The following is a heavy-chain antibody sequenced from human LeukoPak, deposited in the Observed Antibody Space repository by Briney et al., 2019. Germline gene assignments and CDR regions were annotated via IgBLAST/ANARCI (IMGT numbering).Heavy chain of an antibody. J-gene: IGHJ4*02. CDR2: IYSSGST. V-gene: IGHV4-4*09. CDR1: GGSISNYY. D-gene: IGHD1-1*01. Sequence: SETLSLTCSVSGGSISNYYWSWIRQPPGKGLEWIEYIYSSGSTNYNPSLKSRVTISVDASKIQFSLRLSSVTAADTAVYYCARHRGNWSFDSWGQGTLVTVSS. CDR3: ARHRGNWSFDS.